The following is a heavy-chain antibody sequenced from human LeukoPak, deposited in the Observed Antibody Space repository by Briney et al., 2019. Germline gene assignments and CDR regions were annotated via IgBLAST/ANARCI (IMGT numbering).Heavy chain of an antibody. CDR1: GGSFSGYY. CDR2: INHSGST. Sequence: KPSETLSLTCAVYGGSFSGYYWSWIRQPPGKGLEWIGEINHSGSTNYNPSLKSRVTISVDTSKNQFSLKLSSVTAADTAVYYCAGFAFGGVIVTNDYWGQGTLVTVSS. CDR3: AGFAFGGVIVTNDY. D-gene: IGHD3-16*02. J-gene: IGHJ4*02. V-gene: IGHV4-34*01.